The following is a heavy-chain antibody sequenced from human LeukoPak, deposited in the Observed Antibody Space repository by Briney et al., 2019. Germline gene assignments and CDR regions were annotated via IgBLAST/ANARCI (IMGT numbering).Heavy chain of an antibody. CDR2: IY. Sequence: GESLKISCKGSGYSFTSYWIGWVRQMPGKGLEWMGIIYSPSFQGQVTISADKSISTAYLQWSSLKASDTAMYYCARRGSGWYWDYWGQGTLVTVSP. CDR1: GYSFTSYW. J-gene: IGHJ4*02. CDR3: ARRGSGWYWDY. V-gene: IGHV5-51*01. D-gene: IGHD6-19*01.